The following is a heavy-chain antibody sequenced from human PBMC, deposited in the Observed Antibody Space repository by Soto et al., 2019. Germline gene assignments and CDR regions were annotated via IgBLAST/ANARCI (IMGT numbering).Heavy chain of an antibody. J-gene: IGHJ4*02. D-gene: IGHD3-22*01. Sequence: ASVKVSCKASGGTFSSYAISWVRQAPGQGLEWMGGIIPIFGTANYAQKFQGGVTITADESTSTAYMELSSLRSEDTAVYYCARDRAYGYYDSSGYPGLDYWGQGTLVTVSS. CDR3: ARDRAYGYYDSSGYPGLDY. CDR1: GGTFSSYA. CDR2: IIPIFGTA. V-gene: IGHV1-69*13.